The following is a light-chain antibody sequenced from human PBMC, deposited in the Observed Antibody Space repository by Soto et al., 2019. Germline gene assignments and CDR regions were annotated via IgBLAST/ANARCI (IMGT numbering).Light chain of an antibody. CDR3: SSYTTSTTPVL. Sequence: QSALTQPASVSGSPGQSITISCTGTSSDVGAYNYVSWYQQHPGKAPKLMIYEVNNRPSGVSNRFSGSKSGNTASLTISGRQAEDEADYYCSSYTTSTTPVLFGGGTKLTVL. J-gene: IGLJ2*01. CDR1: SSDVGAYNY. CDR2: EVN. V-gene: IGLV2-14*01.